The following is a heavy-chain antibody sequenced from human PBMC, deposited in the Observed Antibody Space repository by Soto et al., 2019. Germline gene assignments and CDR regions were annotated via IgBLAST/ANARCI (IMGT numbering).Heavy chain of an antibody. D-gene: IGHD6-13*01. CDR2: TPSDGSNK. J-gene: IGHJ4*02. V-gene: IGHV3-30-3*01. Sequence: QVLLVESGGGVVQPGMSLRLSCAGTGFTFSSYIIHWVRQAPGGGLEWLAVTPSDGSNKYYAGSVTGRFTISRDNSRNTLYLQMSSLGIEDTAVYYCARQGPLDAAPGGGGFDYWGQGTLVTVSS. CDR3: ARQGPLDAAPGGGGFDY. CDR1: GFTFSSYI.